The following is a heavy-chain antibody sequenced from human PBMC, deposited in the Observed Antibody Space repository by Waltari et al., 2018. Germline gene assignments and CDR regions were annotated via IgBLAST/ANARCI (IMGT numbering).Heavy chain of an antibody. D-gene: IGHD6-25*01. Sequence: QVQLQQWGAGLLKPSETLSLTCAVYGGSFSGYYWSWIRQPPGKGLEWIGEINHGGSTTYNPSPKRRVTISVDTSKNQFSLKLSSVTAADTAVYCCARQRGSHTPRWSDKYGMDVWGQGTTVTVSS. V-gene: IGHV4-34*01. CDR3: ARQRGSHTPRWSDKYGMDV. CDR2: INHGGST. J-gene: IGHJ6*02. CDR1: GGSFSGYY.